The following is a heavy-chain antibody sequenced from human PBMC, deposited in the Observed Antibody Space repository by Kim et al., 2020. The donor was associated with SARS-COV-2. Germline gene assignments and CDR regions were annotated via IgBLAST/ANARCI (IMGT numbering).Heavy chain of an antibody. CDR3: AGVSGTHIMGWYFDP. J-gene: IGHJ2*01. CDR1: GGSITNYY. D-gene: IGHD3-10*01. V-gene: IGHV4-59*13. CDR2: IYYSGST. Sequence: SETLSLTCTVSGGSITNYYWSWIRHPPGKGLEWIGYIYYSGSTNSSPSLKSRVPISLATSKNHLSLKLSSVTAAATAVYYCAGVSGTHIMGWYFDPCGRGTLVTASS.